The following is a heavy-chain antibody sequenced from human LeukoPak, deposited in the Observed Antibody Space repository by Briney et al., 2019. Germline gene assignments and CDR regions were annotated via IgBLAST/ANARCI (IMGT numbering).Heavy chain of an antibody. CDR3: ARNLHDYGDYTGNY. J-gene: IGHJ4*02. CDR1: GYTFTTYY. V-gene: IGHV1-46*01. D-gene: IGHD4-17*01. CDR2: INPSGGST. Sequence: ASVKVSCTASGYTFTTYYIHWVRQAPGQGLEWMGIINPSGGSTSYTQKCKGRVTMTRDTSTSTAYMELRSLRSDDTAVYYCARNLHDYGDYTGNYWGQGTLVTVSS.